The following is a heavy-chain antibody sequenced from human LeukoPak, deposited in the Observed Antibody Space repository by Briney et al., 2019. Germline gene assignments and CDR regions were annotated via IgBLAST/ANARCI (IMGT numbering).Heavy chain of an antibody. D-gene: IGHD7-27*01. V-gene: IGHV1-8*01. CDR1: GYTFTSYD. Sequence: ASVNVSCMASGYTFTSYDFNWVRQASGQRPEWMGWMSPNSGDTGYAQKFQDRVTMTRTPSISTAYTELRSLRSDDTAVYYCARGPPNWGYDYWGPGTLLTVS. J-gene: IGHJ4*02. CDR3: ARGPPNWGYDY. CDR2: MSPNSGDT.